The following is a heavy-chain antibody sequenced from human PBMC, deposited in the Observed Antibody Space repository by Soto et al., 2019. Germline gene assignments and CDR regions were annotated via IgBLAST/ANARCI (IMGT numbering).Heavy chain of an antibody. CDR1: GASVSSGNFH. CDR2: IRPAVSS. V-gene: IGHV4-61*03. D-gene: IGHD2-21*02. Sequence: QVQLQESGPGLVKPSETLSLTCTVSGASVSSGNFHWSWIRQPPGKGLEWIGQIRPAVSSNYDSSSKSRVTIAPDTSKILFSLILDSVTAADTAMYYCAVYTAGIGGDGSWGQGTMVTVSS. J-gene: IGHJ5*02. CDR3: AVYTAGIGGDGS.